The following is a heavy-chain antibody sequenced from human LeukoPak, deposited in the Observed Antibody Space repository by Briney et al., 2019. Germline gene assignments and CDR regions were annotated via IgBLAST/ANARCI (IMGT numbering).Heavy chain of an antibody. Sequence: GASVKVSCKASGGTFSIYAISWVRQAPGQGLEWMGGIIPIFGTTNYAQKFQGRVTITADESTSTAYMELSSLRSEDTAVYYCATSGSRTPSYYYGMDVWGQGTTVTVSS. CDR2: IIPIFGTT. CDR1: GGTFSIYA. CDR3: ATSGSRTPSYYYGMDV. V-gene: IGHV1-69*13. J-gene: IGHJ6*02. D-gene: IGHD1-26*01.